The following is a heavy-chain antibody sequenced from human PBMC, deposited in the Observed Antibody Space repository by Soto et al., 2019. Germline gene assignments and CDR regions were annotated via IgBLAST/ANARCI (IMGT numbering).Heavy chain of an antibody. CDR3: ARIPYSSASFDY. CDR1: GVSISSVSISSNY. J-gene: IGHJ4*02. D-gene: IGHD6-19*01. Sequence: SETLSLTCTVSGVSISSVSISSNYWGWIRQPPGKGLECIGSMSYSGNTNYNPSLKSRVTISIGTSKNQFSLKLSSVTTADTAVYYCARIPYSSASFDYWGQGTLVTVSS. V-gene: IGHV4-61*01. CDR2: MSYSGNT.